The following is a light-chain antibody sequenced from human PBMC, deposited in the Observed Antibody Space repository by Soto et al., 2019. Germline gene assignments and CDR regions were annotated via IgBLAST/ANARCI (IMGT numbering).Light chain of an antibody. CDR2: GNS. CDR3: QSLGSSLSGYV. J-gene: IGLJ1*01. V-gene: IGLV1-40*01. Sequence: QSVLTQPPSVSGAPGQRVTISCTGSSSNIGAGYDVHWYQQLPGTAPKLLIYGNSNRPSGVPDRFSGSKSGTSASLAITGLQAEDEADYYCQSLGSSLSGYVFGTGTKVTVL. CDR1: SSNIGAGYD.